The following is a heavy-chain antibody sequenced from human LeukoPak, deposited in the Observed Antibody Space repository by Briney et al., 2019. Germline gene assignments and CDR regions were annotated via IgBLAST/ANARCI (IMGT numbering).Heavy chain of an antibody. V-gene: IGHV3-11*01. CDR3: ARDVGATTSATFDL. D-gene: IGHD1-26*01. J-gene: IGHJ3*01. CDR1: GFTFSDYY. Sequence: GSLRLSCDASGFTFSDYYMTWIRQAPGKGLEWISYITSSGTSTYYPVSVRGRFTISRDNARNSVYLQMKYLRADGTAVYYCARDVGATTSATFDLWGQGTMVTVSS. CDR2: ITSSGTST.